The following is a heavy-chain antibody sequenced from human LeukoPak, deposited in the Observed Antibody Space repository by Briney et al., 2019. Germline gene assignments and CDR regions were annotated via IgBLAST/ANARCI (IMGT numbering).Heavy chain of an antibody. CDR3: AREGSYDILTGYYNRQHDAFDI. Sequence: SETLSLTCTVSGGSISSSSFYWGWIRQPPGKGLEWIGSIYYSGSTYYNPSLKSRVTISVDTSKNQFSLKLSSVTAADTAVYYCAREGSYDILTGYYNRQHDAFDIWGQGTMVTVSS. CDR2: IYYSGST. V-gene: IGHV4-39*07. J-gene: IGHJ3*02. CDR1: GGSISSSSFY. D-gene: IGHD3-9*01.